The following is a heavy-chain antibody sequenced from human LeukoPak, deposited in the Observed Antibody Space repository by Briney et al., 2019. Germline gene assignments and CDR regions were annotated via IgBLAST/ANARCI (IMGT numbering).Heavy chain of an antibody. Sequence: GGSLRLSCAASGFTFSSYAMSWVRQAPGKGLEWVSVISGSGGSTYYAESVKGRFTISRDNAKNSLYLQMNSLRAEDTAVYYCAREYYYDSSGYIPYYFDYRGQGTLVTVSS. V-gene: IGHV3-23*01. D-gene: IGHD3-22*01. CDR1: GFTFSSYA. CDR3: AREYYYDSSGYIPYYFDY. CDR2: ISGSGGST. J-gene: IGHJ4*02.